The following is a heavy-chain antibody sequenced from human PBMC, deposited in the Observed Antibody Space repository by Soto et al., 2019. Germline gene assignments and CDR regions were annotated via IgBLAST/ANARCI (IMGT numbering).Heavy chain of an antibody. CDR1: GFPVSYGYY. D-gene: IGHD2-2*01. CDR2: IYQSGKT. CDR3: ARLYCSSVSCYNDY. J-gene: IGHJ4*02. Sequence: PSETLSLTCGVSGFPVSYGYYWGWIRQPPGKGLEWLGSIYQSGKTYYNPSLKSRLTLSMDTSKNEFSVGLRSVTAADTAVYFCARLYCSSVSCYNDYWGPGVQVTVSS. V-gene: IGHV4-38-2*01.